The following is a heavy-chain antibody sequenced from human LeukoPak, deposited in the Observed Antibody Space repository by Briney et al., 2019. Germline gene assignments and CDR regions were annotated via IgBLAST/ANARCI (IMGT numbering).Heavy chain of an antibody. Sequence: GGSLRLSCAASGFTVSSNYMSWVRQAPGKGLEWVSVIYSGGSTYYADSVKGRFTISRDNSKNTLYLQMNSLRAEDTAVYYCAKGTTITRFEYWGQGTLVTVSS. D-gene: IGHD5-24*01. CDR2: IYSGGST. CDR1: GFTVSSNY. J-gene: IGHJ4*02. CDR3: AKGTTITRFEY. V-gene: IGHV3-53*05.